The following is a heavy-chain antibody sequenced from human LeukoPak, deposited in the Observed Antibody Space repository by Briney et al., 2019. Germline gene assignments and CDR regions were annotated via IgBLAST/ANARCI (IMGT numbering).Heavy chain of an antibody. CDR3: ARGGITSVSNWFDP. CDR1: GGTFSSYA. J-gene: IGHJ5*02. CDR2: IIPIFGTA. V-gene: IGHV1-69*15. D-gene: IGHD3-16*01. Sequence: EASVKVSCKASGGTFSSYAISWVRQAPGQGLEWMGRIIPIFGTANYAQKFQGRVTITADESTSTAYMELSSLRSEDTAVYYCARGGITSVSNWFDPWGQGTLVTVSS.